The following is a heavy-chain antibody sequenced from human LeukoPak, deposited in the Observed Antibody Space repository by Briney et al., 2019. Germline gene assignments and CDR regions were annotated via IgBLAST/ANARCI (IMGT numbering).Heavy chain of an antibody. J-gene: IGHJ5*02. CDR1: GFIFSSYW. V-gene: IGHV3-7*03. CDR3: AREPPRERWFDT. Sequence: GGSLRLSCTASGFIFSSYWMSWVRQAPGKGLEWVANIKYDGSEKYYVDSVKGRFTISRDNAKNSLYLQTNSLRAEDTAVYYCAREPPRERWFDTWGQGTLVTVYS. CDR2: IKYDGSEK. D-gene: IGHD1-1*01.